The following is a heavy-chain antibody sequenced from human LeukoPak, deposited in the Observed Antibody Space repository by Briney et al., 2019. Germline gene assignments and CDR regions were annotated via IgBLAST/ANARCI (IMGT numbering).Heavy chain of an antibody. CDR3: ARERRDRSYGLDY. V-gene: IGHV4-4*07. CDR1: GGSTSSYY. D-gene: IGHD3-22*01. Sequence: PSETLSLTCTVPGGSTSSYYWNWIRQPAGKGLEWIGRIYTRGTTDYNPSLKSRVTVSVDTSKNQFSLQLRSVTAADTAVYYCARERRDRSYGLDYWGQGTLVTVSS. CDR2: IYTRGTT. J-gene: IGHJ4*02.